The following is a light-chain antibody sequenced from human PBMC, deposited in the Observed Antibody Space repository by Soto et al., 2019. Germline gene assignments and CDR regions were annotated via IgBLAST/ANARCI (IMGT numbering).Light chain of an antibody. Sequence: QSVLTQPPSASGTPGQRVTISCSGSNSNIGSNYVFWFQQLPGTAPKLLIYRDNQRPSGVPDRFSGSKSGTSASLAVSGLRSEVEADYYCAAWDDSLSANWVFGGGTKLTVL. CDR2: RDN. V-gene: IGLV1-47*01. CDR3: AAWDDSLSANWV. CDR1: NSNIGSNY. J-gene: IGLJ3*02.